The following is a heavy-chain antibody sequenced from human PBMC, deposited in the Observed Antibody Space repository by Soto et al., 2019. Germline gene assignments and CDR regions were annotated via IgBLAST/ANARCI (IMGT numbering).Heavy chain of an antibody. CDR3: ARQVGVPGTRGFDY. J-gene: IGHJ4*02. Sequence: QVQLQESGPGLVEPSETLSLTCAVSGGSISETYWWSWVRQPPGKGLQWIGETSYRGTAPYNPALRSRVTIPMDTSRNQISLPLISVTAADSASYDCARQVGVPGTRGFDYWGQGTLVTVSS. D-gene: IGHD1-1*01. V-gene: IGHV4-4*02. CDR2: TSYRGTA. CDR1: GGSISETYW.